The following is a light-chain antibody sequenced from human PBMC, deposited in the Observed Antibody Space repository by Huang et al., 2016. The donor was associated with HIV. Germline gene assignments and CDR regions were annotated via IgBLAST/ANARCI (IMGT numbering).Light chain of an antibody. CDR1: QSLSTN. J-gene: IGKJ3*01. CDR2: GAS. CDR3: QQYDDWPPVT. V-gene: IGKV3-15*01. Sequence: EVVLPQSPATLSVSPGERATPFCRASQSLSTNLAWYQQKPGQPPLLLIYGASTRDPGGTARWGGSGCGTEFTLTISSLQPEEFAVYYCQQYDDWPPVTFGPGTKVDFK.